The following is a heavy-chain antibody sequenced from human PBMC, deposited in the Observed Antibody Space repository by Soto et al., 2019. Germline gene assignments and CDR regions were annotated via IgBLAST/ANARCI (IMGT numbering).Heavy chain of an antibody. D-gene: IGHD4-17*01. Sequence: PSETLSLTCTVSGGSISSSSYYWGWIRQPPGKGLEWIGSIYYSGSTYYNPSLKSRVTISVDTSKNQFSLKLSSVTAADTAVYYCARHDYDYGDYYYYYYMDVWGKGTTVTVSS. CDR1: GGSISSSSYY. V-gene: IGHV4-39*01. CDR3: ARHDYDYGDYYYYYYMDV. CDR2: IYYSGST. J-gene: IGHJ6*03.